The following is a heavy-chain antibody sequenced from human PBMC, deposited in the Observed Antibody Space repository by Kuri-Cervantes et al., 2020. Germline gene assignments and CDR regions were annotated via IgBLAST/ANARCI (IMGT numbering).Heavy chain of an antibody. CDR2: ISYDGSNK. CDR3: AKDRIAAAGPFDY. V-gene: IGHV3-30*18. D-gene: IGHD6-13*01. J-gene: IGHJ4*02. Sequence: GGSLRLSCAASGFTFSSYGMHWVRQAPGKGLEWVAVISYDGSNKNYADSVKGRFTISRDNSKNTLYLQMNSLRAEDTAVYYCAKDRIAAAGPFDYWGQGTLVTVSS. CDR1: GFTFSSYG.